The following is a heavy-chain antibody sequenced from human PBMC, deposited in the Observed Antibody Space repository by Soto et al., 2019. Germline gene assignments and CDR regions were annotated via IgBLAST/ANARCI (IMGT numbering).Heavy chain of an antibody. CDR3: ARTNTMIPFGGVTNNWFDP. V-gene: IGHV1-2*02. CDR2: INPNSGGT. D-gene: IGHD3-16*01. J-gene: IGHJ5*02. CDR1: GYTFTGDY. Sequence: ASVKVSCKASGYTFTGDYMHWVRQAPGQGLEWMGWINPNSGGTNYAQKFQGRVTMTRDTSISTAYMELSRLRSDDTAVYYCARTNTMIPFGGVTNNWFDPWGQGTLVTVSS.